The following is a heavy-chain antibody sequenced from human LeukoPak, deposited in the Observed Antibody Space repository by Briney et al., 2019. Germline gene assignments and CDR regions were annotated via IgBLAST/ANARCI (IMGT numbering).Heavy chain of an antibody. D-gene: IGHD3-10*01. Sequence: SETLSLTCTVSGGSISSSYYWGWIRQPPGKGLEWIGSIYYSGSTYYNPSLKSRVTISVDTSKNQFSLKLSSVTAADTAVYYCAHVRAGGGYWGQGTLVTVSS. CDR3: AHVRAGGGY. CDR1: GGSISSSYY. V-gene: IGHV4-39*01. CDR2: IYYSGST. J-gene: IGHJ4*02.